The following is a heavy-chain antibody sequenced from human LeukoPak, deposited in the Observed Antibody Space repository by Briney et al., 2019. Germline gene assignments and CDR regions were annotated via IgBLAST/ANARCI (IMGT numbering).Heavy chain of an antibody. V-gene: IGHV3-21*01. J-gene: IGHJ4*02. Sequence: GGSLRLSCAASGFTFSSYSMNWVRQAPGKGLEWVSSISSSSSYIYYADSVKGRFTISRDNAKNSLYVQMNSLRAEDTAVYYCARPTYYDFWSGQTSGDYFDYWGQGTLVTVSS. CDR1: GFTFSSYS. CDR2: ISSSSSYI. D-gene: IGHD3-3*01. CDR3: ARPTYYDFWSGQTSGDYFDY.